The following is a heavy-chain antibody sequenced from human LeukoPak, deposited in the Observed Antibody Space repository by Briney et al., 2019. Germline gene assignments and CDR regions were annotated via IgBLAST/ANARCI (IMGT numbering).Heavy chain of an antibody. CDR2: ISGSGGST. D-gene: IGHD4-17*01. Sequence: PGGSLRLSCAASGFTFSSYAMSWVRQAPGKGLVWVSAISGSGGSTYYADSVKGRFTISRDNSKNTLYLQMNSLRAEDTAVYYCATEGDLTVTTAEYFQHWGQGTLVTVSS. J-gene: IGHJ1*01. V-gene: IGHV3-23*01. CDR1: GFTFSSYA. CDR3: ATEGDLTVTTAEYFQH.